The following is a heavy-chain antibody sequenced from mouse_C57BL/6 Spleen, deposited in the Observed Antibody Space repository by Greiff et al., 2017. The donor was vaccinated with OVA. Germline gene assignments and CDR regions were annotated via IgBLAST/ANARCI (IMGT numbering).Heavy chain of an antibody. CDR3: ARDSAITSMDY. CDR2: ISDGGSYT. CDR1: GFTFSSYA. D-gene: IGHD1-1*01. Sequence: EVQVVESGGGLVKPGGSLKLSCAASGFTFSSYAMSWVRQTPEKRLEWVATISDGGSYTYYPDNVKGRFTISRDNAKNNLYLQMSHLKSEDTAMYYCARDSAITSMDYWGQGTSVTVSS. V-gene: IGHV5-4*01. J-gene: IGHJ4*01.